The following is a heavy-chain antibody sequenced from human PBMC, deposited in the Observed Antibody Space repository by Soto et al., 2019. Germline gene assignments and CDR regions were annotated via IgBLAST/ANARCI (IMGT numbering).Heavy chain of an antibody. Sequence: QITLKESGPPLVRPAQTLTLTCAFSGFSLTTTHMGVAWIRQPPGKALEWLALIYWDDDKRYSPSLKNRLAISKDTSRNRVVLTITNMIPEDTGTYFCAHAGDYALLSFDHWGPGTLVTVSS. J-gene: IGHJ4*02. CDR2: IYWDDDK. V-gene: IGHV2-5*02. CDR3: AHAGDYALLSFDH. CDR1: GFSLTTTHMG. D-gene: IGHD4-17*01.